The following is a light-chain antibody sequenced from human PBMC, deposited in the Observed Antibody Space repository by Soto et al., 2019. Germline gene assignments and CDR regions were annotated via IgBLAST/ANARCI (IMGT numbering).Light chain of an antibody. J-gene: IGKJ5*01. CDR1: QSVRSY. V-gene: IGKV3-11*01. CDR2: DAS. CDR3: QQYGSSPPIT. Sequence: EIMLTQSPATLSLSPGERASISCLASQSVRSYLAWYQQKPGQAPRLLIYDASNRATGIPARFSGSGSGTEFTLTISSLQSEDFAVYYCQQYGSSPPITFGQGTRLEIK.